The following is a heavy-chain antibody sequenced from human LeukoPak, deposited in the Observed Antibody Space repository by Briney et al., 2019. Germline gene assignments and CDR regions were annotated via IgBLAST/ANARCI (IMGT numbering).Heavy chain of an antibody. J-gene: IGHJ4*02. Sequence: PSETLSLTCAVYGGSFSGYYWSWIRQPPGKGLEWIGEINHSGSTYYNPSLKSRVTISGDMSKNQFSLKLSSVTAADTAVYYCARGGGSPPPYFDYWGQGTLVTVSS. CDR2: INHSGST. CDR1: GGSFSGYY. CDR3: ARGGGSPPPYFDY. V-gene: IGHV4-34*01. D-gene: IGHD6-25*01.